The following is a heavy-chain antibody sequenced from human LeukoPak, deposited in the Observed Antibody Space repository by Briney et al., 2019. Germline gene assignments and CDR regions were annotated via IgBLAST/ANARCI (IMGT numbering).Heavy chain of an antibody. V-gene: IGHV3-49*04. CDR3: TRNYYGDSGGFFDY. D-gene: IGHD4-17*01. Sequence: GRSLRLSCTASGFTFGDYAMSWVRQAPGKGLEWVGFIRSKAYGGTSEYAASVKGRFTISRDDSKSIAYLQINSLKTEDTALYYCTRNYYGDSGGFFDYRGQGTLVTVSS. CDR1: GFTFGDYA. CDR2: IRSKAYGGTS. J-gene: IGHJ4*02.